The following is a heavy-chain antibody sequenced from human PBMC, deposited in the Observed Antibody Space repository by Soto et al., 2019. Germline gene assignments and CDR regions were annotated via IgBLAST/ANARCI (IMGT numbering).Heavy chain of an antibody. CDR2: ISAGNGQT. CDR1: GYSFTNHG. V-gene: IGHV1-3*01. CDR3: ARGSRSRENYYFYGLDV. D-gene: IGHD6-13*01. J-gene: IGHJ6*02. Sequence: ASVEVSCKASGYSFTNHGIHWVRQAPGQRPEWMGWISAGNGQTKYSQRFQGRVTITRDTSASTAHMDLSSLTSEDTGVYYCARGSRSRENYYFYGLDVWGQGTTVTVSS.